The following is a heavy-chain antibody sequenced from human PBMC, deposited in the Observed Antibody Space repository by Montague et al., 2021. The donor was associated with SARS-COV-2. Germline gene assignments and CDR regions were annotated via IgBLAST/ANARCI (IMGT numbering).Heavy chain of an antibody. CDR2: IFRSGAT. Sequence: SETLSLTCTVSGDSISDYYWSWIRQPPGMGLEWIGYIFRSGATNYNPPLKSRVISSLDTSKSQFSLRLSSVTAADTAVYYCANFRRTQLLFGTLYYGMDVWGQGTTVTVSS. D-gene: IGHD2-2*01. CDR3: ANFRRTQLLFGTLYYGMDV. J-gene: IGHJ6*02. CDR1: GDSISDYY. V-gene: IGHV4-59*01.